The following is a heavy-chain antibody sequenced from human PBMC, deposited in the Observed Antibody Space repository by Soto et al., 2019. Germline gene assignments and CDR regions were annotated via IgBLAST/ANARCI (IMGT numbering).Heavy chain of an antibody. J-gene: IGHJ4*02. Sequence: ASVKVSCKASGGSFGKAAINWVRQTPGQGLEWLGGFIPVYRTLNYAQKFQGRVTITADESTGTAYMTLSSLASDDTAVYYCATGVIWIGYFTVDSWGQGTRVTVSS. V-gene: IGHV1-69*13. CDR3: ATGVIWIGYFTVDS. CDR1: GGSFGKAA. D-gene: IGHD3-3*01. CDR2: FIPVYRTL.